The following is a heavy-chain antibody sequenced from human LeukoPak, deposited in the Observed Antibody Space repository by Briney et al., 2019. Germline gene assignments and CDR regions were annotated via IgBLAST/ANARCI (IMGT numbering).Heavy chain of an antibody. D-gene: IGHD6-13*01. CDR2: IYYRGSI. V-gene: IGHV4-39*07. CDR3: ARVSHSSRFHPGRNRSYFDY. Sequence: PSETLSLTCTVSGGSISTSSYYWGWIRQTPGKGLEWIGSIYYRGSIYYKSSLKSRVTISLDTSKNQFSLKVSSVTAADTAVYYWARVSHSSRFHPGRNRSYFDYWGQGTLVTVSS. J-gene: IGHJ4*02. CDR1: GGSISTSSYY.